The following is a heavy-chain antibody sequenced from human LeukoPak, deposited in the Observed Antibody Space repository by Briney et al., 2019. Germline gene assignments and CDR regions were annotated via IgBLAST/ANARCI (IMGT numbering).Heavy chain of an antibody. D-gene: IGHD6-19*01. CDR2: FDPEDGET. J-gene: IGHJ3*02. V-gene: IGHV1-24*01. CDR1: GYTLTELS. CDR3: ASQWLNRALDI. Sequence: ASVKVSCKVSGYTLTELSMHWVRQAPGKGLEWMGGFDPEDGETIYAQKCQGKITMTEDTSTDTAYMEVSSLRSEDPAVYYGASQWLNRALDIWGQGIMVTVSS.